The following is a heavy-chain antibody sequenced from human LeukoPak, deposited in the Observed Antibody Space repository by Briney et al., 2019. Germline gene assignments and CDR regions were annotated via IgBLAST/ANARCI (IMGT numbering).Heavy chain of an antibody. V-gene: IGHV3-74*01. D-gene: IGHD5/OR15-5a*01. CDR3: ARGVSSGMDV. J-gene: IGHJ6*02. CDR1: GFTVSRNW. Sequence: GGSLRLSCAASGFTVSRNWVRWVRHGPGKGLVWVSRLNPDGRDTGYADCVKGRFSISIDNAKNTLYLQMNSLGAEDTAVYYCARGVSSGMDVWGQGTTVTVSS. CDR2: LNPDGRDT.